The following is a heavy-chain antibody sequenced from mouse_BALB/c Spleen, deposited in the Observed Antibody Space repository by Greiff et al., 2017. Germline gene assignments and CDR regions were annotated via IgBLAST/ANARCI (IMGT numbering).Heavy chain of an antibody. J-gene: IGHJ1*01. CDR3: TRSLITTVVATNFDV. V-gene: IGHV1-5*01. CDR1: GYTFTSYW. D-gene: IGHD1-1*01. Sequence: VQLQQSGTVLARPGASVKMSCKASGYTFTSYWMHWVKQRPGQGLEWIGAIYPGNSDTSYNQKFKGKAKLTAVTSTSTAYMELSSLTNEDSAVYYCTRSLITTVVATNFDVWGAGTTVTVSS. CDR2: IYPGNSDT.